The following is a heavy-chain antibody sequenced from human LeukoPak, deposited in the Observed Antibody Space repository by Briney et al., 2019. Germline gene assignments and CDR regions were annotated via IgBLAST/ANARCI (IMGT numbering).Heavy chain of an antibody. CDR1: GFTFSSYG. CDR3: ARVHCSGGGCSS. D-gene: IGHD2-15*01. CDR2: ISYDGSNK. J-gene: IGHJ4*02. Sequence: GGSLRLSCAASGFTFSSYGMHWVRQAPGKGLEWVAVISYDGSNKYYADSVKGRFTISRDNAKNSLYLQMNSLRAEDTAVYYCARVHCSGGGCSSWGQGTLVTVSS. V-gene: IGHV3-30*03.